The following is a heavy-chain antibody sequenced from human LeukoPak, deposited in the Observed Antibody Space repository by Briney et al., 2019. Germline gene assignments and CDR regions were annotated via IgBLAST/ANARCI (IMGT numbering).Heavy chain of an antibody. V-gene: IGHV3-23*01. Sequence: GGSLRLSCAASGFTFSSYAMSWVRQAPGKGLEWVSAISGSGGSTYYADSVKGRFTISRDNSKNTLYLQMNSLRAEDTAVYYCARGGILVYYYYGMDVWGKGTTVTVSS. CDR1: GFTFSSYA. CDR2: ISGSGGST. D-gene: IGHD1-14*01. CDR3: ARGGILVYYYYGMDV. J-gene: IGHJ6*04.